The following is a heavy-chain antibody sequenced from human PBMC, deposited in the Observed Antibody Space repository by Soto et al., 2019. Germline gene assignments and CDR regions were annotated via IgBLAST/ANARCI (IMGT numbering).Heavy chain of an antibody. Sequence: GGSLRLSCAASGFIFSSYSMNWVRQAPGKGLEWVAIISYDGSNEYYADSVKGRFTISRDNAKNSMYLQISSLRAEDTAAYYCARDFIAASYYYYMDVWGKGTTVTVSS. CDR2: ISYDGSNE. J-gene: IGHJ6*03. D-gene: IGHD6-13*01. CDR3: ARDFIAASYYYYMDV. V-gene: IGHV3-30*03. CDR1: GFIFSSYS.